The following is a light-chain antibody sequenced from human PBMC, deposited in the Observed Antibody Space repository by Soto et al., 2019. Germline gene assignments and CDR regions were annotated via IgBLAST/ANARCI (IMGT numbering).Light chain of an antibody. CDR2: GNS. Sequence: QSVLTQPPSVSGAPGQRVTISCTGGSSDIGAGYDVHWYQQLPGTAPKLLIYGNSNRPSGVPDRFSGSKSGTSASLAITGLQAEDGADYYCQSYDSSLSAWVFGGGTKVTVL. CDR3: QSYDSSLSAWV. V-gene: IGLV1-40*01. CDR1: SSDIGAGYD. J-gene: IGLJ3*02.